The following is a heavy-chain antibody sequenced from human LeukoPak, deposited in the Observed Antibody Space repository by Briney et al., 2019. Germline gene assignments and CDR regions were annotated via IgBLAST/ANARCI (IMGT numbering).Heavy chain of an antibody. D-gene: IGHD2-15*01. CDR2: IWYDGSNK. V-gene: IGHV3-33*01. J-gene: IGHJ4*02. CDR3: ARDRVVVADTEGYYFDY. CDR1: GFTFSSYA. Sequence: PGRSLRLSCAASGFTFSSYAMHWVRQAPGKGLEWVAVIWYDGSNKYYADSVKGRFTISRDNSKNTLYLQMNGLRAEDTAVYYCARDRVVVADTEGYYFDYWGQGTLVTVSS.